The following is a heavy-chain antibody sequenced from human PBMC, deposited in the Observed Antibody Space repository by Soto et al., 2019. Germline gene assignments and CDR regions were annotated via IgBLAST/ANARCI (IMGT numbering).Heavy chain of an antibody. D-gene: IGHD2-2*02. CDR1: GFTFDDYA. CDR3: AKVGYCSSTSCYIGPFDY. CDR2: ISWNSGSI. J-gene: IGHJ4*02. V-gene: IGHV3-9*01. Sequence: GGSLRLSCAASGFTFDDYAMHWVRQAPGKGLEWVSGISWNSGSIGYADSVKGRFTISRDNAKNSLYLQMNSLRAEDTALYYCAKVGYCSSTSCYIGPFDYWGQGTLVTVSS.